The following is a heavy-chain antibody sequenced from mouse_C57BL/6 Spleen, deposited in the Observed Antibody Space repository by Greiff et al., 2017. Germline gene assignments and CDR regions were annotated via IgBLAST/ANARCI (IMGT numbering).Heavy chain of an antibody. V-gene: IGHV1-47*01. CDR3: ARGTTGSGFAY. Sequence: VQLLESGAELVKPGASVKMSCKASGYTFTTYPMKWMKQNPGKSLEWIGNFYPYNDDTKYNEKFKGKATLTVEKSSSTVYLELSRLTSDDAAVYCGARGTTGSGFAYWGQGTLVTVSA. CDR1: GYTFTTYP. J-gene: IGHJ3*01. D-gene: IGHD1-1*01. CDR2: FYPYNDDT.